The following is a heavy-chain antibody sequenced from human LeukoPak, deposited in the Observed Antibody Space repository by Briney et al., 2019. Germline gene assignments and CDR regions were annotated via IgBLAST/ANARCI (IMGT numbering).Heavy chain of an antibody. J-gene: IGHJ4*02. CDR2: SNPSGGTT. CDR3: ARDGGKNSWYWMNYYFED. CDR1: GYTFTSYY. Sequence: GASVKVSCKASGYTFTSYYIHWVRQAPGQGLEWMGMINPGQGLEWMGVSNPSGGTTNYAQRFQGRVTMTRDTSTSTVYMELSSLRPEDTAVYFRARDGGKNSWYWMNYYFEDWGQGTLVTVSS. D-gene: IGHD6-13*01. V-gene: IGHV1-46*01.